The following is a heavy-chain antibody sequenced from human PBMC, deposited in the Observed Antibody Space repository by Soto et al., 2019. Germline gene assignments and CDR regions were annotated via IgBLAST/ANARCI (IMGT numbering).Heavy chain of an antibody. J-gene: IGHJ3*01. CDR2: ISTHNGNT. D-gene: IGHD3-3*01. V-gene: IGHV1-18*04. CDR1: VFTSSG. Sequence: GASVKVSCKASVFTSSGISWVRQAPGQRLEWMGWISTHNGNTLYAQKFQGRVIMTMDTSTTTVYMELRNLRPDDTAVYLCAREGILGLFDAYDLWGQGTMVTVSS. CDR3: AREGILGLFDAYDL.